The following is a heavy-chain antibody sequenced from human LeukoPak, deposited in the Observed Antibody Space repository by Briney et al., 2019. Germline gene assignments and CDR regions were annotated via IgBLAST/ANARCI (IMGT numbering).Heavy chain of an antibody. Sequence: GGSLRLSCAASGFTVSSNYMSWVRQAPGKGLEWVSVIYSGGSTYYADSVKGRFTISRDNAKSSLYLQMNSLRDEDTAVYYCARASLPFDYWGQGTLVTVSS. CDR1: GFTVSSNY. J-gene: IGHJ4*02. V-gene: IGHV3-53*01. CDR2: IYSGGST. CDR3: ARASLPFDY.